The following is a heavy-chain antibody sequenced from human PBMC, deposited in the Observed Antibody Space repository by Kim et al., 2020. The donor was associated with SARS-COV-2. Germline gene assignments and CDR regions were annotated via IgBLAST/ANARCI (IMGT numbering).Heavy chain of an antibody. CDR2: INPYSGGT. CDR3: ARNIGCASTTNCFTGGDWFDP. CDR1: GYTFTGRY. Sequence: ASVKVSCKPSGYTFTGRYIHWVRRAPGQGLEWMGWINPYSGGTNYAQKFQGRVTMTRDTPISTAYMELSRLTSDDTAIYYCARNIGCASTTNCFTGGDWFDPWGQGTLVNVTS. J-gene: IGHJ5*02. D-gene: IGHD2-8*02. V-gene: IGHV1-2*02.